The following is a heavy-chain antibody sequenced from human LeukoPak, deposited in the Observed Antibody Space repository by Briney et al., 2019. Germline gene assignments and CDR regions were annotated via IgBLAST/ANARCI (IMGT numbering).Heavy chain of an antibody. CDR1: GFTFSSYA. CDR3: AKDLRIQLWFGGPLGNGMDV. J-gene: IGHJ6*02. CDR2: ISGSGGST. D-gene: IGHD5-18*01. V-gene: IGHV3-23*01. Sequence: GGSLRLSCAASGFTFSSYAMSWVRQAPGKGLEWVSAISGSGGSTYYADSVKGRFTISRDNSKNTLYLQMNSLRAEDTAVYYCAKDLRIQLWFGGPLGNGMDVWGQGTTVTVSS.